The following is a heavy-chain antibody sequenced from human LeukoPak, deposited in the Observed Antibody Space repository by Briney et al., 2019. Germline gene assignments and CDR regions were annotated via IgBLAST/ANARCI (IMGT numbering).Heavy chain of an antibody. D-gene: IGHD3-16*01. CDR3: ARAEFYEYVWGSKGTFDI. Sequence: SETLSLTCTVSGGSISRSRDYWGWIRQPPGKGLEWIGSIYYSGSTYYSPSLKSRVTISGDTSKNQFSLKLGSVTAADTAVYYCARAEFYEYVWGSKGTFDIWGQGTMVTVSS. J-gene: IGHJ3*02. CDR1: GGSISRSRDY. CDR2: IYYSGST. V-gene: IGHV4-39*07.